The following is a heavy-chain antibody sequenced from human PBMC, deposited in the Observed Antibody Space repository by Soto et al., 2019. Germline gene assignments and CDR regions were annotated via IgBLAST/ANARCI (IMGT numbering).Heavy chain of an antibody. Sequence: QVQLVASGGGVVQPGRYLRLSCAASGFTFSSYGIHWVRQATGKGLEWVAVLWYAGSNKYYADSVKGRFTISRDNSKYTLYLHMNSLRAEAMYVYDCAREGGNYDFWSGYRDAFDIWGQGTMVTVSS. D-gene: IGHD3-3*01. CDR2: LWYAGSNK. CDR1: GFTFSSYG. V-gene: IGHV3-33*01. J-gene: IGHJ3*02. CDR3: AREGGNYDFWSGYRDAFDI.